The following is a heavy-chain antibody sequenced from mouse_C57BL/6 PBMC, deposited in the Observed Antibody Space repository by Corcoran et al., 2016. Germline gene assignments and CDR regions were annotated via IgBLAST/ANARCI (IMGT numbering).Heavy chain of an antibody. Sequence: DVQLQESGPGLVKPSQSLSLTCSVTGYSITSGYYWNWIRQFPGNKLEWMGYISYDGSNNYNPSLKNRISITRDTSQNQFFLKLNSVTTEDTATYYCARELRAMDYWGQGTSVTVSS. CDR3: ARELRAMDY. CDR1: GYSITSGYY. CDR2: ISYDGSN. V-gene: IGHV3-6*01. J-gene: IGHJ4*01.